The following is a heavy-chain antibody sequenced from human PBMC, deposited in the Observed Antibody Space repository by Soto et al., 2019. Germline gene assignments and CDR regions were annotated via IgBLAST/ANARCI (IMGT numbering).Heavy chain of an antibody. CDR3: AKGRMVRGVIMYFDY. Sequence: GGSLRLSCAASGFTFSSYGMHWVRQAPGKGLEWVAVISYDGSNKYYADSVKGRFTISRDNSKNTLYLQMNSLRAEDTAVYYRAKGRMVRGVIMYFDYWGQGTLVTVSS. V-gene: IGHV3-30*18. CDR2: ISYDGSNK. D-gene: IGHD3-10*01. CDR1: GFTFSSYG. J-gene: IGHJ4*02.